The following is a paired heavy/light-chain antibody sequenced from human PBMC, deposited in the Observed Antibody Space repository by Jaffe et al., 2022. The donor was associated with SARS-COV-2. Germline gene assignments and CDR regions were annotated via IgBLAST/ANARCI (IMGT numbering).Light chain of an antibody. CDR1: QTINNNY. CDR2: GAS. Sequence: EIVLTQSPGTLSLSPGERATLSCRASQTINNNYLAWYQQTSGQAPRLLIYGASSRTTGIPDRFSGSGSGTDFTLTISRLDPEDFAVYYCQQYGSSPITFGQGTRLDI. V-gene: IGKV3-20*01. J-gene: IGKJ5*01. CDR3: QQYGSSPIT.
Heavy chain of an antibody. V-gene: IGHV3-7*01. D-gene: IGHD3-16*01. J-gene: IGHJ6*03. CDR3: ARNSLSTSVVPKGLWGEGRRTYYYNYMDV. CDR1: GFTFSTYW. Sequence: EVQLVESGGDLVQPGGSLRLSCVTSGFTFSTYWMSWVRQTPGKGLEWVANIKPDGSEKYYVDSVKGRFTISRDNAKNLLYLELNSLRAEDSAVYYCARNSLSTSVVPKGLWGEGRRTYYYNYMDVWGKGTTVTVSS. CDR2: IKPDGSEK.